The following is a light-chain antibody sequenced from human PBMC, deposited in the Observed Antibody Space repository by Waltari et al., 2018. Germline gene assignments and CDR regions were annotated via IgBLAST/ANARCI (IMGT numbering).Light chain of an antibody. V-gene: IGLV2-23*01. CDR1: SSDVGSYNL. CDR2: EGR. Sequence: QSALTQPASVSGSPGQSITVSCTGTSSDVGSYNLVSWYQQHPGKAPKLMIYEGRKRPSGVSNRFSGSKSGNTASLTISGLQAEDEADYYCCSYAGSSTLLFGGGTKVTVL. J-gene: IGLJ2*01. CDR3: CSYAGSSTLL.